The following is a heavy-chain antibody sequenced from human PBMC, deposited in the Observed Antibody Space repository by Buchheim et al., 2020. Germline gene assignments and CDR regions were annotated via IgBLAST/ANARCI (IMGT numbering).Heavy chain of an antibody. CDR3: ARSPGAVAGTGWFDP. D-gene: IGHD6-19*01. CDR1: GGSISSYY. CDR2: IYYSGST. J-gene: IGHJ5*02. V-gene: IGHV4-59*01. Sequence: QVQLQESGPGLVKPSETLSLTCTVSGGSISSYYWSWIRQPPGKGLEWIGCIYYSGSTNYNPSLKSRVTISVDTSKNQFSLKLSSVTAADTAVYYCARSPGAVAGTGWFDPWGQGTL.